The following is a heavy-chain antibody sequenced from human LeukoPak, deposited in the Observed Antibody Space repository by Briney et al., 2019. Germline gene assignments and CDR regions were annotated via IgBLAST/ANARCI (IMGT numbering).Heavy chain of an antibody. J-gene: IGHJ6*02. D-gene: IGHD1-14*01. Sequence: GGSLRLSCAASGFTSSGYYMSWIRQAPGKGLDWISYITPGGVNIYYADSVKGRFTVSRDNAKNSLSLQMNSLRAEDTAIYFCARGHHGLDVWGQGTTVTVSS. CDR1: GFTSSGYY. CDR2: ITPGGVNI. CDR3: ARGHHGLDV. V-gene: IGHV3-11*01.